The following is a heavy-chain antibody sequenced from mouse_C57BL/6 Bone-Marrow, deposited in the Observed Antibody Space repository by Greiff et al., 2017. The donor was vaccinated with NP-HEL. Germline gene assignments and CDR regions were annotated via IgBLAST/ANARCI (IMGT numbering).Heavy chain of an antibody. V-gene: IGHV1-81*01. CDR1: GYTFTSYG. CDR2: IYPRSGNT. CDR3: ASPIYYGYEGYFDY. D-gene: IGHD2-2*01. Sequence: VQLQQSGAELARPGASVKLSCKASGYTFTSYGISWVKQRTGQGLEWIGEIYPRSGNTYYNEKFKGKATLTADKSSSTAYMELRSLTSEDSAVYFCASPIYYGYEGYFDYWGQGTTLTVSS. J-gene: IGHJ2*01.